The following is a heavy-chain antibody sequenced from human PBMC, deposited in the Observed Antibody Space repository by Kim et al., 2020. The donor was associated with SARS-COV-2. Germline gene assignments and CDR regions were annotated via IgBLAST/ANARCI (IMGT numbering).Heavy chain of an antibody. J-gene: IGHJ6*02. D-gene: IGHD2-15*01. Sequence: GKGRFTISRDNSKNTLYLQMNSLRAEDTAVYYCAKVLAATNYYYYYGMDVWGQGTTVTVSS. CDR3: AKVLAATNYYYYYGMDV. V-gene: IGHV3-30*02.